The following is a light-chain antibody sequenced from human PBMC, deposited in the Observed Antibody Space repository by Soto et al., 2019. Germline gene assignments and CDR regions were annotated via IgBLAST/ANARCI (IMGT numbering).Light chain of an antibody. CDR2: KAS. J-gene: IGKJ1*01. CDR3: QQYNSYPWT. Sequence: DIQMTQSPSSLSASVGYRFTITCRASQSISSYLNWYQQKPGKAPKLLIYKASSLESGVPSRFSGSGSGTEFTLTISSLQPDDFATYYCQQYNSYPWTFGQGTTGDIK. CDR1: QSISSY. V-gene: IGKV1-5*03.